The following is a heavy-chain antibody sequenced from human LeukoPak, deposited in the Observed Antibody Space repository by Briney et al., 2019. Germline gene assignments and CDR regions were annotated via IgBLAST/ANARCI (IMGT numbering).Heavy chain of an antibody. CDR3: ARGPVVVVAATHYFDS. D-gene: IGHD2-15*01. CDR2: IYYSGST. CDR1: GGSISSGDYY. J-gene: IGHJ4*02. Sequence: PSQTLSLTCTVSGGSISSGDYYWSWIRQPPGKGLEWIGYIYYSGSTYFNPSLKGRVTVSVDTSRKHFSLKLTSVTAADTAVYYCARGPVVVVAATHYFDSWGQGTLVTVSS. V-gene: IGHV4-30-4*01.